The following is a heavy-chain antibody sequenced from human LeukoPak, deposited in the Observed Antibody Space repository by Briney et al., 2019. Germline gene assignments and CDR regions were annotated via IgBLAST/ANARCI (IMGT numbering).Heavy chain of an antibody. Sequence: GRSLRLSCAVSGFTFSSYGMHWVRQAPGKGLEWVTVISYDGSNKYYADSVKGRFIISRDNSKNTLFLQMNSLRAEDTAVYYCAKDLGPQDYGMDVWGQGTTVTVSS. CDR3: AKDLGPQDYGMDV. CDR1: GFTFSSYG. V-gene: IGHV3-30*18. CDR2: ISYDGSNK. J-gene: IGHJ6*02.